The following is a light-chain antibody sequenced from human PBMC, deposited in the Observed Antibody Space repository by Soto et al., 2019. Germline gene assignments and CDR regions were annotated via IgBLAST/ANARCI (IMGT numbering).Light chain of an antibody. J-gene: IGLJ3*02. CDR2: TND. V-gene: IGLV1-44*01. CDR3: SSYTSSSSRV. Sequence: QSVLIQPPSASGTPGQRVTISCSGSSSNIGRNTVNWYQQFPGTAPTLLIYTNDQRPSGVPGRFSGSKSGTSASLAISGLQSVDEADYYCSSYTSSSSRVFGGGTKLTVL. CDR1: SSNIGRNT.